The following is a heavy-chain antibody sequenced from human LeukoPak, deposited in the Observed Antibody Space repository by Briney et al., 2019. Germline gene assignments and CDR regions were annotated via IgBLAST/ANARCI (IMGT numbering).Heavy chain of an antibody. V-gene: IGHV3-53*01. D-gene: IGHD2-21*02. CDR2: IYSGVST. J-gene: IGHJ4*02. CDR1: GFTVSSNY. Sequence: PGGSLRLSCAGSGFTVSSNYMSWVRQAAGRGLEWVSVIYSGVSTYYTDSATGRFTTSRDNSTNTLYLQMSSLRAQHTAVYYCARDNWDVTGSPLGYWGQRTLVTVSS. CDR3: ARDNWDVTGSPLGY.